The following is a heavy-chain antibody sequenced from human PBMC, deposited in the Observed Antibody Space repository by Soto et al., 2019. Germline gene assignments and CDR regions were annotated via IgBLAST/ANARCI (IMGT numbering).Heavy chain of an antibody. CDR1: GGTFSSYA. Sequence: ASVKVSCKASGGTFSSYAIRWVRQAPGQGLEWMEGIIPIFGTENYAQKFQGRVTITADESTSTVYMELSSLRSEDTAVYYCARDLRAYYYDSSGYGPFDDWGQGTLVTVSS. V-gene: IGHV1-69*13. CDR3: ARDLRAYYYDSSGYGPFDD. D-gene: IGHD3-22*01. J-gene: IGHJ4*02. CDR2: IIPIFGTE.